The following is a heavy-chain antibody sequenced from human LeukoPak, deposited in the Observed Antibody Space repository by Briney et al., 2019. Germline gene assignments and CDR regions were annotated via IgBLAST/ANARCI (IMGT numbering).Heavy chain of an antibody. CDR3: ARGGAEAVAGSLDF. J-gene: IGHJ4*02. Sequence: SVKVSCKASGGTFKKYAIYWVRQAPGQGLEWLGGIIPVFGTPNYAQKFQGRVTITADESTTTGYVELSSLKSEDTAVYYCARGGAEAVAGSLDFWGQGTLVTVSS. V-gene: IGHV1-69*01. D-gene: IGHD6-19*01. CDR2: IIPVFGTP. CDR1: GGTFKKYA.